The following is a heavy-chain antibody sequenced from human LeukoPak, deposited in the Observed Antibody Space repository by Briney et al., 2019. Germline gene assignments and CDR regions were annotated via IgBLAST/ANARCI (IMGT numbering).Heavy chain of an antibody. J-gene: IGHJ4*02. D-gene: IGHD2-21*02. CDR1: GFTFSSYA. CDR3: AKDCGGDCYSRTKYYFDY. V-gene: IGHV3-23*01. CDR2: ISGSGGSA. Sequence: GGSLRLSCAASGFTFSSYAMSWVRQAPGKGLEWISAISGSGGSAYYADSVKGRFTISRDNSKNTLYLQMNSLRAEDTAVYYCAKDCGGDCYSRTKYYFDYWGQGTLVTVSS.